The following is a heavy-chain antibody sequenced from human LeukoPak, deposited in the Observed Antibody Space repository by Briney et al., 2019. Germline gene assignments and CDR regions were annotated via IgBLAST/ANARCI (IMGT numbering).Heavy chain of an antibody. CDR2: ISWNSGSI. Sequence: GGSLRLSCAASGFTFDDYAMHWVRQAPGKGLEWVSGISWNSGSIGYADSVKGRFTISRDNAKNSLYLQMNSLRAEDTALYYCAKATYYYGSGSYYYYFDYWGQGTLVTVFS. CDR1: GFTFDDYA. J-gene: IGHJ4*02. D-gene: IGHD3-10*01. CDR3: AKATYYYGSGSYYYYFDY. V-gene: IGHV3-9*01.